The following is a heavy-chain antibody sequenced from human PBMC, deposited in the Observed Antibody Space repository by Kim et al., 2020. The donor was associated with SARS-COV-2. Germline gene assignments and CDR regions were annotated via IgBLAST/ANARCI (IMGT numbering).Heavy chain of an antibody. CDR3: ARHSSIALRYNWFDP. Sequence: GESLKISCKGFGYSFSSHWIGWVRQMPGKGLEWMGIIYPGDSDTRYSPSFQGQVTISADKSISTAYLHWNSLKASDTAIYYCARHSSIALRYNWFDPWGQGTLVTVSS. J-gene: IGHJ5*02. V-gene: IGHV5-51*01. CDR2: IYPGDSDT. D-gene: IGHD6-13*01. CDR1: GYSFSSHW.